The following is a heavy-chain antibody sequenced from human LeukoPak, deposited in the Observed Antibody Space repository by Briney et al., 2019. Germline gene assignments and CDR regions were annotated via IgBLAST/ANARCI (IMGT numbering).Heavy chain of an antibody. D-gene: IGHD3-3*01. J-gene: IGHJ4*02. Sequence: GGSLRLSCAASGFTVSSNYMSWVRQAPGKGLEWVSSISSSSSYIYYADSVKGRFTISRDNAKNSLYLQMNSLRAEDTAVYYCARDFGPRLYDFWSGYYFDYWGQGTLVTVSS. V-gene: IGHV3-21*01. CDR2: ISSSSSYI. CDR3: ARDFGPRLYDFWSGYYFDY. CDR1: GFTVSSNY.